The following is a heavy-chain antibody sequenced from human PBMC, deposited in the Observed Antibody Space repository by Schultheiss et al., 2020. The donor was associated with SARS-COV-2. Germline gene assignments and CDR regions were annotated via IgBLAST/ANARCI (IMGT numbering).Heavy chain of an antibody. CDR3: ARQMSGWPYFDS. J-gene: IGHJ4*02. Sequence: SETLSLTCTVSGGSISDSTYYWDWIRKAPGKRLEWLGSVYYRGSTDYNPSLKSRITISVDTPKNHFSLRLTSVTASDTAIYYCARQMSGWPYFDSWGQGIRVTVSS. V-gene: IGHV4-39*01. CDR1: GGSISDSTYY. CDR2: VYYRGST. D-gene: IGHD6-19*01.